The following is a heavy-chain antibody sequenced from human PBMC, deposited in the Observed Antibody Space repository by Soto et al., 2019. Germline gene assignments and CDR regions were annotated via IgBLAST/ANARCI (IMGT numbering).Heavy chain of an antibody. J-gene: IGHJ4*02. V-gene: IGHV3-30*18. CDR1: GFTFSSPG. CDR3: KKDRSAWCGLDCHFAY. CDR2: ISPDGTED. D-gene: IGHD3-3*01. Sequence: QVQLVESGGGVVQPGRSLRLSCADSGFTFSSPGMHWVRQAPGKWLEWLSVISPDGTEDYYADSVRGRFTISRDNSKNSLSLQMTSLRPVDTAVYYFKKDRSAWCGLDCHFAYWGQGSLVSVSS.